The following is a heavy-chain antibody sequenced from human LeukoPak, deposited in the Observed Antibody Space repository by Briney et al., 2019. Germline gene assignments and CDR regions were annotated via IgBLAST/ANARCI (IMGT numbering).Heavy chain of an antibody. V-gene: IGHV3-30*02. CDR1: GFTFSSSW. J-gene: IGHJ6*03. D-gene: IGHD5-18*01. CDR2: IRYDGSNK. Sequence: GGSLRLSCAASGFTFSSSWMSWIRQAPGKGLEWVAFIRYDGSNKYYADSVKGRFTTSRDNSKNTLYLQMNSLRAEDTAVYYCAKSTDTAMVRDYYYYMDVWGKGTTVTVSS. CDR3: AKSTDTAMVRDYYYYMDV.